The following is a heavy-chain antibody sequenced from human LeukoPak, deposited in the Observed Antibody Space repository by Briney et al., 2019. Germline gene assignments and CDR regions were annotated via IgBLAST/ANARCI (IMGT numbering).Heavy chain of an antibody. D-gene: IGHD3-16*01. J-gene: IGHJ4*02. CDR2: ISYLSSHV. CDR3: GRAFPPLRTSSAGDL. V-gene: IGHV3-21*01. Sequence: GGSLRLPCSASGFTFSDYDMNWVRQAPGKGLEWVSSISYLSSHVYYGDSVKGRFSISRDNAKNSLYLQMNSLGAEDTAIYYCGRAFPPLRTSSAGDLWGQGILVTVSS. CDR1: GFTFSDYD.